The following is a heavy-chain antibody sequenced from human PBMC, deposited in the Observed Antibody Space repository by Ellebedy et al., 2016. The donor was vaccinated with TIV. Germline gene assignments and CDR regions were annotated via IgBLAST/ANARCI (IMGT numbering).Heavy chain of an antibody. CDR2: IYPDDSDI. CDR1: GYSFTNYW. J-gene: IGHJ6*02. V-gene: IGHV5-51*01. Sequence: GESLNISCQASGYSFTNYWIGWVRQIPGKGLEWMGIIYPDDSDIRYSPSFEGQVTISVDKSISTAYLQWNSLKASDTATYYCARRMVRGGIRYAMDIWGQGTTVTVSS. D-gene: IGHD3-10*01. CDR3: ARRMVRGGIRYAMDI.